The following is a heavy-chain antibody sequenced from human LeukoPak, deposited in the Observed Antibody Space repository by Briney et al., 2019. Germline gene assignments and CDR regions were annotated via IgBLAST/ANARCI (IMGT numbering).Heavy chain of an antibody. D-gene: IGHD3-22*01. CDR3: AREGYYDSSGYYPLGY. Sequence: GGSLRLSCAASGFTFSSYSMNWVRQAPGKGLEWVSSISSSNNYIYYADSVKGRFTISRDNAKNSLYLQMNSLRAEDTAVYYCAREGYYDSSGYYPLGYWGQGTLVTVSS. V-gene: IGHV3-21*01. CDR1: GFTFSSYS. J-gene: IGHJ4*02. CDR2: ISSSNNYI.